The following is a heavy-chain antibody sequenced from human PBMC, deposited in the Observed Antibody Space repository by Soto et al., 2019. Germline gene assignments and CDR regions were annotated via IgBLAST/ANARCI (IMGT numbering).Heavy chain of an antibody. CDR1: GFTFSNYA. CDR2: ISGSGDNT. J-gene: IGHJ4*02. V-gene: IGHV3-23*01. CDR3: AKDSDTKRGPDY. Sequence: GGSLRLSCAASGFTFSNYAMNWVRQAPGKGLEWVSGISGSGDNTYYADSVKGRFTISRDNSKSTLYLQMNSLRAEDTAVYYCAKDSDTKRGPDYWGQGTLATVSS. D-gene: IGHD3-10*01.